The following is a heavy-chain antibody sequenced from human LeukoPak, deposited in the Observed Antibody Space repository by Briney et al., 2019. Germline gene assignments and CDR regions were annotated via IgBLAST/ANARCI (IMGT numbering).Heavy chain of an antibody. CDR2: ISSSGSML. J-gene: IGHJ4*02. V-gene: IGHV3-11*04. D-gene: IGHD6-13*01. CDR1: GFTFSDYY. CDR3: TRRPYSSSWYYFDF. Sequence: PGGSLRLSCAVSGFTFSDYYMSWVRQAPGKGLEWVSYISSSGSMLHYADSVEGRFTISRDNAKNSLYLQMSSLRVEDTAVYYCTRRPYSSSWYYFDFWGQGTLVTVSS.